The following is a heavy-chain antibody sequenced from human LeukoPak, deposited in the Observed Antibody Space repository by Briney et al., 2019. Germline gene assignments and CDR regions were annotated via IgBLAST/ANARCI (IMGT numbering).Heavy chain of an antibody. Sequence: PSETLSLTCAVYGGSFSSYYWSWIRQPPGKGLEWIGYIYYSGSTNYNPSLKSRVTISVDTSKNQFSLKLSSVTAADTAVYYCARHAYYYDSSGYYPYYYYGMDVWGQGTTVTVSS. V-gene: IGHV4-59*08. CDR2: IYYSGST. CDR3: ARHAYYYDSSGYYPYYYYGMDV. D-gene: IGHD3-22*01. J-gene: IGHJ6*02. CDR1: GGSFSSYY.